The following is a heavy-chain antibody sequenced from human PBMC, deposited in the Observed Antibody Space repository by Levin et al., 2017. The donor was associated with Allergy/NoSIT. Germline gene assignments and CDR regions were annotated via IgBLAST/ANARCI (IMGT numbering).Heavy chain of an antibody. CDR2: IYPGDSDT. J-gene: IGHJ4*02. CDR1: GYSFTNYW. CDR3: ARQPLYCSGSSCNYFDY. D-gene: IGHD2-15*01. V-gene: IGHV5-51*01. Sequence: PGGSPRLSCKGSGYSFTNYWIGWVRQMPGKGLEWMGIIYPGDSDTRYSPSFQGQVTISADRSINTAYLQWSSLRASDTAMYYCARQPLYCSGSSCNYFDYWGQGTLVTVSS.